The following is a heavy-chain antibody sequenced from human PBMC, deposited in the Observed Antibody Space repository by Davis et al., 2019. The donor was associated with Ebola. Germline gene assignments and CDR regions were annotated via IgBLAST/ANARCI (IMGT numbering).Heavy chain of an antibody. Sequence: SLKISCAASGFTVSSNYMSWVRQAPGKGLEWVPGISWNSGSIGYADSVKGRFTISRDNAKNSLYLQMNSLRAEDTALYYCAKDKFSMTEGLDYWGQGTLVTVSS. J-gene: IGHJ4*02. CDR2: ISWNSGSI. V-gene: IGHV3-9*01. CDR1: GFTVSSNY. D-gene: IGHD3-22*01. CDR3: AKDKFSMTEGLDY.